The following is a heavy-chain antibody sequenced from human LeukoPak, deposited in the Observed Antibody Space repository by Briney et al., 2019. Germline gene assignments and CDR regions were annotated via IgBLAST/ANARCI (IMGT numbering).Heavy chain of an antibody. V-gene: IGHV3-7*01. CDR1: GFTFSSHW. CDR3: ARDGWSYDLS. Sequence: GGSLRLSCAASGFTFSSHWLSWVRQAPGKGLEWVANIKQDGSVIYYVDSVKGRFTISRDNAKNSLYLQMNSLRAEDTAVYYCARDGWSYDLSWGQGTLVTVSS. CDR2: IKQDGSVI. J-gene: IGHJ5*02. D-gene: IGHD3-10*01.